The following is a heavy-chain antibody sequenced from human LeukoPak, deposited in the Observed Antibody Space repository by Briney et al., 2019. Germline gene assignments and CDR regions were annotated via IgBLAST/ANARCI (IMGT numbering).Heavy chain of an antibody. V-gene: IGHV4-4*07. CDR2: IYSSGST. CDR1: GGSISSYY. Sequence: SETLSLTCTVSGGSISSYYWSWIRQPAGKELEWIGRIYSSGSTNYNPFLKSRVTMSVDTSKNQFSLKLSSVTAADTAVYYCAREKWNYGSGRLFDYWGQGTLVTVSS. J-gene: IGHJ4*02. CDR3: AREKWNYGSGRLFDY. D-gene: IGHD3-10*01.